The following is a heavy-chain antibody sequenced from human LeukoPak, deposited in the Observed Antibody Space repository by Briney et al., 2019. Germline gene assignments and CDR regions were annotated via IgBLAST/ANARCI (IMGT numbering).Heavy chain of an antibody. CDR1: GFTFSDYY. CDR2: ISSSGSTI. V-gene: IGHV3-11*04. D-gene: IGHD6-13*01. CDR3: ARDMAAAAALDY. J-gene: IGHJ4*02. Sequence: GGSLRLSCAASGFTFSDYYMSWIRQAPGKGLEWVSYISSSGSTIYYADSVKGRFTISRDNAKNSLYLQMNSLRAEDTPVYYCARDMAAAAALDYWGQGTLVTVSS.